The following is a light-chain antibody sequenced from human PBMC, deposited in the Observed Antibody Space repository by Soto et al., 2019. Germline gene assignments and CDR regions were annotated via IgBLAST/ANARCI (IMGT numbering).Light chain of an antibody. J-gene: IGLJ2*01. CDR1: GSSIGTNT. V-gene: IGLV1-44*01. Sequence: QSVLTQPPSAAGTPGQRGSIHCSGSGSSIGTNTVNWYRQLPGTAPKLLIYANNQRPSGVPDRFSGSKSGTSASLAISGLQSEDEAGYYCAAWDGSLNNELFGGGTKVTV. CDR2: ANN. CDR3: AAWDGSLNNEL.